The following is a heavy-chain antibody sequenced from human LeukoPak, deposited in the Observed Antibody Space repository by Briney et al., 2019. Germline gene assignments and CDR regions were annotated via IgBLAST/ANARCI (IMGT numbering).Heavy chain of an antibody. J-gene: IGHJ5*02. D-gene: IGHD3-10*01. CDR3: ARDVKSRFGELINWFDP. CDR2: MNPNSGNT. CDR1: GYTFTSYD. V-gene: IGHV1-8*01. Sequence: GASVKVSCKASGYTFTSYDINWVRQATGQGLEWMGWMNPNSGNTGYAQKFQGRVTMTRNTSISTAYMELSSLRSEDTAVYYCARDVKSRFGELINWFDPWGQGTLVTVSS.